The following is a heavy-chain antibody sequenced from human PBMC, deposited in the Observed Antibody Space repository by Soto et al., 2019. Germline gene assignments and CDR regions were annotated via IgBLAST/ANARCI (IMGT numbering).Heavy chain of an antibody. D-gene: IGHD2-2*02. Sequence: QLQLHESGPGLVKPSETLSLICTVSAGSISSISYYWGWIRQPPGKGLEWIATIHSGGSTYYNPSLKSRVTISIDTSKNHFSLNLISVTAADTAVNYCARLYKPRPRISWGQGTLVIVSS. CDR3: ARLYKPRPRIS. V-gene: IGHV4-39*02. J-gene: IGHJ4*02. CDR2: IHSGGST. CDR1: AGSISSISYY.